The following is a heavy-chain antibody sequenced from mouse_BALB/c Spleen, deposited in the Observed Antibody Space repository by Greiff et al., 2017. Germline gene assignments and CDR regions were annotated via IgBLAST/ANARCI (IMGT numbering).Heavy chain of an antibody. CDR2: ISSGSSTI. Sequence: EVKLMESGGGLVQPGGSRKLSCAASGFTFSSFGMHWVRQAPEKGLEWVAYISSGSSTIYYADTVKGRFTISRDNPKNTLFLQMTSLRSEDTAMYYCARFGLRYYFDYWGQGTTLTVSS. V-gene: IGHV5-17*02. CDR3: ARFGLRYYFDY. J-gene: IGHJ2*01. CDR1: GFTFSSFG. D-gene: IGHD3-1*01.